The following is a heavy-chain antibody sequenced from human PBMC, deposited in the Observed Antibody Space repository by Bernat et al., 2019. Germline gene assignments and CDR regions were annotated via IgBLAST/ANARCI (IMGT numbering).Heavy chain of an antibody. J-gene: IGHJ4*02. CDR1: GFTFSNAW. CDR2: IKSKTDGGTI. V-gene: IGHV3-15*07. D-gene: IGHD3-10*01. Sequence: EVQLVESGGGLVKPGGSLRLSCAASGFTFSNAWMNWVRQAPGKGLEWVGRIKSKTDGGTIDYAAPVKGRFTISRDDSKNTLDLQMNSLRTEGTGVYYCSTRLGEGDYWGQGTLVTVSS. CDR3: STRLGEGDY.